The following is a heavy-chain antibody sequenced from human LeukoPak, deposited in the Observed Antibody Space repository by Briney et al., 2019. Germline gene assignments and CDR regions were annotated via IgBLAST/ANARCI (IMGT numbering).Heavy chain of an antibody. V-gene: IGHV3-30*18. D-gene: IGHD6-6*01. J-gene: IGHJ4*02. Sequence: GGSLRLSCAASGFTFSSYGMHWVRQAPGKGLEWVSVISYDGSNKYYADSVKGRFTISRDNSKNTLYLQMNSLRAEDTAVYYCVKDRLRRESIAVAGPDYWGQGTLVTVSS. CDR3: VKDRLRRESIAVAGPDY. CDR2: ISYDGSNK. CDR1: GFTFSSYG.